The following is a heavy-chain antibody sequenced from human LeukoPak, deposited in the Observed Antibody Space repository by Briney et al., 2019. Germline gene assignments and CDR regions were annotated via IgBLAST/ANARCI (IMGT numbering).Heavy chain of an antibody. V-gene: IGHV1-69*04. CDR3: ARRRGGRGSSSFWFDP. CDR1: GGTFSSYA. CDR2: IIPIFGVA. Sequence: SVKVSCKASGGTFSSYAISWVRQAPGQGLEWMGRIIPIFGVANYAQKFQGRVTITADKSTSTAYMELSSLRSEDTAVYYCARRRGGRGSSSFWFDPWGQGTLVTVSS. J-gene: IGHJ5*02. D-gene: IGHD6-6*01.